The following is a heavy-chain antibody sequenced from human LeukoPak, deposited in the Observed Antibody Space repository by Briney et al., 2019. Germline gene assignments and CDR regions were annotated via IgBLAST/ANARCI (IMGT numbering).Heavy chain of an antibody. Sequence: PSETLSLTCTVSGGSISSYYWSWIRQPAGKGLEWIGRIYTSGSTNYNPSLKSRVTMSVDTSKNQFSLKLSSVTAADTAVYYCARDVYYYDSSGYYLFDHWGQGTLVTVSS. J-gene: IGHJ4*02. CDR3: ARDVYYYDSSGYYLFDH. CDR2: IYTSGST. CDR1: GGSISSYY. V-gene: IGHV4-4*07. D-gene: IGHD3-22*01.